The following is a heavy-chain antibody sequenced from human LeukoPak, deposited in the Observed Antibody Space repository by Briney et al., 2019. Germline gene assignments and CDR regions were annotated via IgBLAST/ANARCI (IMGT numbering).Heavy chain of an antibody. J-gene: IGHJ3*02. V-gene: IGHV4-38-2*02. CDR2: IYHSGST. CDR3: ARDENYGDYVMYDAFDI. Sequence: PSETLSLTCTVSGYSISSDYYWGWVRQPPGKGLEWIGSIYHSGSTYYNPSLKSRVTMSVDTSKNQFSLKLSSVTAADTAVYYCARDENYGDYVMYDAFDIWGQGTMVTVSS. D-gene: IGHD4-17*01. CDR1: GYSISSDYY.